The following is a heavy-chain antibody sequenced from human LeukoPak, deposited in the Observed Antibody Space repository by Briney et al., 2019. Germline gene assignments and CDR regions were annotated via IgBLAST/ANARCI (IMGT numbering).Heavy chain of an antibody. CDR2: IYYSGST. V-gene: IGHV4-39*07. Sequence: PSETLSLTCTVSGGSISSYYWSWIRQPPGKGLEWIGSIYYSGSTYYNPSLKSRVTISVDTSKNQFSLKLSSVTAADTAVYYCARVAGSIYFQHWGQGTLVTVSS. CDR3: ARVAGSIYFQH. CDR1: GGSISSYY. J-gene: IGHJ1*01. D-gene: IGHD2-21*01.